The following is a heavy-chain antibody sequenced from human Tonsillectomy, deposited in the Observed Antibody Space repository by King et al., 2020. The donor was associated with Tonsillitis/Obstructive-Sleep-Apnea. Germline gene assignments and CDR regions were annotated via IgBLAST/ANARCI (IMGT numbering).Heavy chain of an antibody. Sequence: VQLVESGAEVKKPGASVKVSCKASGYTFSSYGISWVRQAPGQGPEWMGWISAYNGNTNYVQKLQGRVTMTTEKSTSTAYMELRSLRSDDTAVYYCARESSVGWSGHEDYYGMDVWGQGTTVIVSS. CDR1: GYTFSSYG. D-gene: IGHD5-12*01. CDR3: ARESSVGWSGHEDYYGMDV. CDR2: ISAYNGNT. J-gene: IGHJ6*02. V-gene: IGHV1-18*01.